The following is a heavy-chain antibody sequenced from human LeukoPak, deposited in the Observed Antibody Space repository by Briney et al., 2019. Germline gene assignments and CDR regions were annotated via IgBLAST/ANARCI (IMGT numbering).Heavy chain of an antibody. D-gene: IGHD3-10*01. Sequence: ASVKVSCKASGYTFTGYYMHWVRQAPGQGLEWMGWINPNSGGTNYAQKFQGRVTMTRDTSISTAYMELSRLRSDDTAVYYCARVRLLWFGEFTRDDAFDIWGQGTMVTVSS. CDR1: GYTFTGYY. CDR2: INPNSGGT. V-gene: IGHV1-2*02. CDR3: ARVRLLWFGEFTRDDAFDI. J-gene: IGHJ3*02.